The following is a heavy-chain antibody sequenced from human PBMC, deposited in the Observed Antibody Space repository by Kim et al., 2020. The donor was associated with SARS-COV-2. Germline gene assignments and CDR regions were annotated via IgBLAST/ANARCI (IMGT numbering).Heavy chain of an antibody. Sequence: GTNYAQKFQGRVTMTRDTSISTAYMELSRLGSDDTAVYYCARFDWRRSDYWGQGTLVTVSS. CDR3: ARFDWRRSDY. CDR2: GT. J-gene: IGHJ4*02. V-gene: IGHV1-2*02. D-gene: IGHD3-9*01.